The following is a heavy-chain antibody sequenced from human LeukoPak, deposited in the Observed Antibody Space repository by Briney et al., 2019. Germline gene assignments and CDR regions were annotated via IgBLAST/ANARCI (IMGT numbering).Heavy chain of an antibody. Sequence: PSETLSLTCTVSGGSISSYYWSWIRQPPEKGLEWIGYIYYSGSTNYNPSLKSRVTISVDTSKNQFSLKLSSVTAADTAVYYCARAHSIAAAADTLDYWGQGTLVTVSS. CDR2: IYYSGST. D-gene: IGHD6-25*01. J-gene: IGHJ4*02. CDR1: GGSISSYY. CDR3: ARAHSIAAAADTLDY. V-gene: IGHV4-59*01.